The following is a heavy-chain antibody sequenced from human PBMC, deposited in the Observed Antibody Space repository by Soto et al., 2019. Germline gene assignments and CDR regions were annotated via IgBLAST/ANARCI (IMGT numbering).Heavy chain of an antibody. J-gene: IGHJ4*02. V-gene: IGHV1-18*01. CDR1: GYTFTSYG. Sequence: QVQLVQSGAEVKKPGASVKVSFKASGYTFTSYGFSWVRQAPGQRLEWMGWISAYNGNTNYAQKLQGRVTMTTDTSSSTAYMELRSLRSDDTAWYYCAREVDRMATTSYYFDCWGQGTLVTVSS. CDR2: ISAYNGNT. CDR3: AREVDRMATTSYYFDC. D-gene: IGHD1-1*01.